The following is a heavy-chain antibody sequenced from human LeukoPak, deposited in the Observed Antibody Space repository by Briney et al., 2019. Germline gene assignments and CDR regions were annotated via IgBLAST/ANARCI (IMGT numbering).Heavy chain of an antibody. CDR2: ISYDGSNK. V-gene: IGHV3-30*18. Sequence: HPGGSLRLSCAASGFTFSSYGMHWVRQAPGKGLEWVAVISYDGSNKYYADSVKGRFTISRDNSKNTLYLQMNSLRAEDTAVYYCTKARSRGHYDSTDAFDIWGQGTMVTVSS. D-gene: IGHD3-22*01. CDR3: TKARSRGHYDSTDAFDI. CDR1: GFTFSSYG. J-gene: IGHJ3*02.